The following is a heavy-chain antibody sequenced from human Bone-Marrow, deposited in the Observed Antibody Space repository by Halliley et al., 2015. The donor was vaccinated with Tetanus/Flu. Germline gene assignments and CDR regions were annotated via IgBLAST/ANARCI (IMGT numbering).Heavy chain of an antibody. D-gene: IGHD2-21*01. Sequence: TLSLTCTVSGGSLSTYYWSWIRQPPGKGLEWLGEMYPNGNTNYSPSLRSRLTISIAKLKNQFALKLTSVTAADSAVYFCARTFCTYDLHMDVGGQGTTVTVSS. CDR2: MYPNGNT. CDR1: GGSLSTYY. J-gene: IGHJ6*02. CDR3: ARTFCTYDLHMDV. V-gene: IGHV4-4*09.